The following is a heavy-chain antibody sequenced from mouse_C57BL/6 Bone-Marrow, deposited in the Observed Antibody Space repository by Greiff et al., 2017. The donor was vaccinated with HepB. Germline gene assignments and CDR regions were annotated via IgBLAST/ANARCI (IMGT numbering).Heavy chain of an antibody. CDR1: GFTFSSYG. V-gene: IGHV5-6*01. CDR2: ISSGGSYT. Sequence: EVKLVESGGDLVKPGGSLKLSCAASGFTFSSYGMSWVRQTPDKRLEWVGTISSGGSYTDYPDSVKGRVTISRDNAKNTLYLQMSSLKSEDTAMYYCTRQTDYFDYWGQGTTLTVSS. J-gene: IGHJ2*01. CDR3: TRQTDYFDY.